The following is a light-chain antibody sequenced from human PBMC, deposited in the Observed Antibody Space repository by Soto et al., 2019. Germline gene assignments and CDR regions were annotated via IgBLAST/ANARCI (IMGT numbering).Light chain of an antibody. Sequence: QSVLTQPPSACGCPGQSIAMSCNGTSSDGGGYNYASCYQQHPGKTPKLMLYEVNKRPSGVLDRFSGSKSGNTASLTVSGLQAEDEADYYCSSYAGSSNVFGTGTKVTVL. CDR2: EVN. J-gene: IGLJ1*01. V-gene: IGLV2-8*01. CDR1: SSDGGGYNY. CDR3: SSYAGSSNV.